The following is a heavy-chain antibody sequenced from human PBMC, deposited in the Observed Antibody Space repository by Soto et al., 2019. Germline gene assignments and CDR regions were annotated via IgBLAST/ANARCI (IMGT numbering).Heavy chain of an antibody. CDR2: ISPFNGNT. Sequence: QVQLVQSGAEVKKPGASVKVSCKSSGYPFTHYGITWVRQAPGQGLEWMGWISPFNGNTNYGQTLQGRVTLTTDTSTSKVYMELRRLRSDDTAVYYCARDQSFDRSYYYGIDVWGQGTTVTVSS. CDR3: ARDQSFDRSYYYGIDV. J-gene: IGHJ6*02. D-gene: IGHD3-10*01. CDR1: GYPFTHYG. V-gene: IGHV1-18*01.